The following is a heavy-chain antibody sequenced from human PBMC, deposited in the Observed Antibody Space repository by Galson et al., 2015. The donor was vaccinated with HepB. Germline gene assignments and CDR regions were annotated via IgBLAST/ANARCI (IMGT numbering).Heavy chain of an antibody. CDR3: ARIVYYDSSGPNGFDI. Sequence: SVKVSCKASGYSFTTYYLHWVRQAPGQGPEWMGFINPSGGSTTYVQTFQGRVTMTRDTSTSTVYLELSSLRSEDTAVYYCARIVYYDSSGPNGFDIWGQGTMVTVSS. J-gene: IGHJ3*02. CDR1: GYSFTTYY. D-gene: IGHD3-22*01. V-gene: IGHV1-46*03. CDR2: INPSGGST.